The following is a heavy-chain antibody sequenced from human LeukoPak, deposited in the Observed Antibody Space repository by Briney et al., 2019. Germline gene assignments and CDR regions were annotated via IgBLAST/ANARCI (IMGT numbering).Heavy chain of an antibody. CDR1: GFTFSSYA. CDR2: ISSNGGST. Sequence: GRSLRLSCAASGFTFSSYAMHWVRQAPGKGLEYVSAISSNGGSTYYANSVKGRFTISRDNSKNTLYLQMGSLRAEDMAVYYCARALIPRMTTVTPDAFDIWGQGTMVAVSS. CDR3: ARALIPRMTTVTPDAFDI. D-gene: IGHD4-17*01. J-gene: IGHJ3*02. V-gene: IGHV3-64*01.